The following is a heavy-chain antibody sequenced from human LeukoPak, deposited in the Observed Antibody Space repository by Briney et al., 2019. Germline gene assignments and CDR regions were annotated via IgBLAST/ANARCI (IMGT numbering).Heavy chain of an antibody. J-gene: IGHJ6*03. CDR2: INPSGGST. CDR3: ARDSYSSSVIYYYYYMDV. V-gene: IGHV1-46*01. Sequence: GASVKVSCKASEYTFTSYYMHWVRQAPGQGLEWMGIINPSGGSTSYAQKFQGRVTMTRDMSTSTVYMELSSLRSEDTAVYYCARDSYSSSVIYYYYYMDVWGKGTTVTVSS. D-gene: IGHD6-6*01. CDR1: EYTFTSYY.